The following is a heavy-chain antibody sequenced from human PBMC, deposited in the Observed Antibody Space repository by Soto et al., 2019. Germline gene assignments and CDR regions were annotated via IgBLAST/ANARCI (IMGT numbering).Heavy chain of an antibody. V-gene: IGHV4-39*01. CDR3: ARHVRGYRTDY. CDR2: MYYTGNK. Sequence: PSETLSHTCTVSGGSISSSTYYWDWIRQPPGKGLEWIGAMYYTGNKNYNPSLESRVTMSVDTSKNQFSLKLSSVTAADTAVYYCARHVRGYRTDYWGQGTLVTVSS. J-gene: IGHJ4*02. CDR1: GGSISSSTYY. D-gene: IGHD5-18*01.